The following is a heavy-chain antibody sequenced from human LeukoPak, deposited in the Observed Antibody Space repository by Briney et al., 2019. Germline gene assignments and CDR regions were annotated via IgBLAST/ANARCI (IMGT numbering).Heavy chain of an antibody. CDR1: GFTFRNYG. CDR2: IWGDGSET. D-gene: IGHD2-21*01. CDR3: AKGNSGLGDFDY. Sequence: PGGSLRLSCAASGFTFRNYGMFWVRQAPGKGLEWMAVIWGDGSETYYADSVKDRFTISRDNSRNTLFLQMNSLRPEDTALYYCAKGNSGLGDFDYWGQGTLVTVSS. V-gene: IGHV3-33*07. J-gene: IGHJ4*02.